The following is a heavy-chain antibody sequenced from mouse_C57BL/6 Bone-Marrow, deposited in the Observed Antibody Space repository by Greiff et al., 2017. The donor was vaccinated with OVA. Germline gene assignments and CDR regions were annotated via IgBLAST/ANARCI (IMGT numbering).Heavy chain of an antibody. J-gene: IGHJ2*01. CDR3: ARTRGSSPFDY. D-gene: IGHD1-1*01. CDR2: IYPRSGTT. V-gene: IGHV1-81*01. CDR1: GYTFTSYG. Sequence: QVQLKQSGAELARPGASVKLSCKASGYTFTSYGISWVKQRTGQGLEWIGEIYPRSGTTYYNEKFKGKATLTADKSSSTAYMELRSLTSEDSAVYFCARTRGSSPFDYWGQGTTLTVSS.